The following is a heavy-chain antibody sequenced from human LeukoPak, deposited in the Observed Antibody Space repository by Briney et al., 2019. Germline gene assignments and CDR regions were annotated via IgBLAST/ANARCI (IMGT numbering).Heavy chain of an antibody. D-gene: IGHD2-15*01. V-gene: IGHV5-51*01. CDR1: GYTFTSYW. J-gene: IGHJ4*02. CDR3: AKLSEVAPFEN. Sequence: GESLKISCKTSGYTFTSYWIAWVRQMPGKGLEWMGIIYPRDSDTRYSPSFRDQVTISADKSISTAYLQWNSLKASDTAMYYCAKLSEVAPFENWGQGTLVTV. CDR2: IYPRDSDT.